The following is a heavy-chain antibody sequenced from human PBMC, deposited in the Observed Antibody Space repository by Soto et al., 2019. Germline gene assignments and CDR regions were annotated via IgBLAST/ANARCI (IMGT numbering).Heavy chain of an antibody. D-gene: IGHD6-13*01. J-gene: IGHJ6*02. CDR3: ARDHKEIAAAGSYYYYGMDA. V-gene: IGHV4-59*01. CDR2: IYYSGST. Sequence: PSETLSLTCTVSGGSISSYYWSWIRQPPGKGLEWIGYIYYSGSTNYNPSLKSRVTISVDTSKNQFSLKLSSVTAADTAVYYCARDHKEIAAAGSYYYYGMDAWGQGTTVTVSS. CDR1: GGSISSYY.